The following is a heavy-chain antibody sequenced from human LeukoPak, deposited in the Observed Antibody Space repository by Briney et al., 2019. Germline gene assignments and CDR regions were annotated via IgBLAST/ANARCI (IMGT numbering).Heavy chain of an antibody. J-gene: IGHJ4*02. V-gene: IGHV3-33*01. Sequence: PGGSLRLSCATSGXSFSIYGMHWVRQAQGKGLEWVALTWYDGSNKNYADSVKGRFTISRDNSKNTLYLQMNSLRGEDTAVYYCARGGLTIAEATTSWYLDYWGQGTLVTVSS. CDR1: GXSFSIYG. CDR2: TWYDGSNK. D-gene: IGHD1-26*01. CDR3: ARGGLTIAEATTSWYLDY.